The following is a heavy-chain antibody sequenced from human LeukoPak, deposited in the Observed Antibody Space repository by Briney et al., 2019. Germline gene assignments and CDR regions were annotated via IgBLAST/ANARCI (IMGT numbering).Heavy chain of an antibody. V-gene: IGHV3-30*09. Sequence: PGRSLRLSCAASGFTFSTSTMHWVRQAPGKGLEWVAVISYDGSNKFYADSVKGRSAISRDNSKNTLYLQMNSLRGYDSAVYYCARPLSNGYFHDSGGYYPYAMDVWGQGTTVTVSS. CDR2: ISYDGSNK. J-gene: IGHJ6*02. CDR3: ARPLSNGYFHDSGGYYPYAMDV. D-gene: IGHD3-22*01. CDR1: GFTFSTST.